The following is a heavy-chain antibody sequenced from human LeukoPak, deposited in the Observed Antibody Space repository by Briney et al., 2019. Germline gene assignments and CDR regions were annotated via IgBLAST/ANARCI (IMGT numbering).Heavy chain of an antibody. Sequence: SETLSLTCTVSGASISSGYYWGWIRQPPGKGLEWIGSIYHSGSTYYNPSLKSRVTISVDTSKNQFSLKLSSVTAADTAVYYCARVGEGGGNFDYWGQGTLVTVSS. D-gene: IGHD2-15*01. CDR3: ARVGEGGGNFDY. V-gene: IGHV4-38-2*02. CDR1: GASISSGYY. J-gene: IGHJ4*02. CDR2: IYHSGST.